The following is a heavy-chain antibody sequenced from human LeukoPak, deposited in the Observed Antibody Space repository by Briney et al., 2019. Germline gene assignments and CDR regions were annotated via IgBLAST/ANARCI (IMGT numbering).Heavy chain of an antibody. Sequence: ASVTVSCKASGYTFTGYYVHWVRQAPGQGLEWMGWINPNSGGTNYAQKFQGRVTMTRDTSISTAYMELSRLRSDDTAVYYCARYKEGFDIWGQGTMVTVPS. CDR3: ARYKEGFDI. D-gene: IGHD1-1*01. CDR2: INPNSGGT. J-gene: IGHJ3*02. CDR1: GYTFTGYY. V-gene: IGHV1-2*02.